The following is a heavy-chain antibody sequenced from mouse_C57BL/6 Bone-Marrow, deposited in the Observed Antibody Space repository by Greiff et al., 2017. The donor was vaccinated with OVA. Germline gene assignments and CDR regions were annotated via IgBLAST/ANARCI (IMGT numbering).Heavy chain of an antibody. J-gene: IGHJ1*03. D-gene: IGHD1-1*01. Sequence: EVQLVESGGGLVQPGGSLKLSCAASGFTFSDYGMAWVRQAPRKGPEWVAFISNLAYSIYYADTVTGRFTISRENAKNTLYLEMSSLRSEDTAMYYCAREGDYYGSSYWYFDVWGTGTTVTVSS. V-gene: IGHV5-15*01. CDR3: AREGDYYGSSYWYFDV. CDR1: GFTFSDYG. CDR2: ISNLAYSI.